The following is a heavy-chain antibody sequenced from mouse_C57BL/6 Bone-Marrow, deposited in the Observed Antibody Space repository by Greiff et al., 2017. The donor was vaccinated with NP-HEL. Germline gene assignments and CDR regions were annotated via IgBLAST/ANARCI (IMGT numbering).Heavy chain of an antibody. D-gene: IGHD2-4*01. J-gene: IGHJ3*01. CDR1: GYTFTDYN. Sequence: EVQLQQSGPELVKPGASVKIPCKASGYTFTDYNMDWVKQSHGKSLEWIGDINPNNGGTIYNQKFKGKATLTVDKSSSTAYMELRSLTSEDTAVYYCARRLRYYDYDDSFAYWGQGTLVTVSA. CDR2: INPNNGGT. V-gene: IGHV1-18*01. CDR3: ARRLRYYDYDDSFAY.